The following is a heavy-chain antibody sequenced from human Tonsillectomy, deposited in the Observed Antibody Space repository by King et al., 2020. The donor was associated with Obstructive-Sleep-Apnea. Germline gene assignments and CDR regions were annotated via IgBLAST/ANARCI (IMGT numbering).Heavy chain of an antibody. CDR2: ISFDGSNK. Sequence: VQLVESGGGVVQPGTSLRLSCAASGFTFSSYGMSWVRQAPGKGLEWAAVISFDGSNKFYPDSVKGRFTVSRDNSNNTMYLHMNSLTTADTAMYYCVKELAYGDNWDDGDDWGKGIQVTVSS. V-gene: IGHV3-30*18. J-gene: IGHJ4*02. CDR3: VKELAYGDNWDDGDD. CDR1: GFTFSSYG. D-gene: IGHD1-1*01.